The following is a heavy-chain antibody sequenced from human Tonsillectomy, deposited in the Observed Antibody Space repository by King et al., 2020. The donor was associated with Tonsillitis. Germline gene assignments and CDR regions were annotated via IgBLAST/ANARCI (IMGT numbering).Heavy chain of an antibody. Sequence: VQLVESGGGVVQPGRSLRLSCAASGFTFSSYDMHWVRQAPGKGLEWVAVISYDGSNKYYADSVKGRFTISGDNSKNTLYLQMNSLRAEDTAVYYCAKVSVAGTSREYFDLWGRGTLVTVSS. D-gene: IGHD6-19*01. V-gene: IGHV3-30*18. CDR3: AKVSVAGTSREYFDL. CDR2: ISYDGSNK. CDR1: GFTFSSYD. J-gene: IGHJ2*01.